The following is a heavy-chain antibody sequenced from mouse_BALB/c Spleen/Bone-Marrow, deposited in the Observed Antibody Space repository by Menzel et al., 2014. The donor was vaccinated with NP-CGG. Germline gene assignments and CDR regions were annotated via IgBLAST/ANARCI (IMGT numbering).Heavy chain of an antibody. J-gene: IGHJ2*01. Sequence: EVKLVESGGGLVQPGGSPKLSSAASGFDFSRYWMSWVRQAPGKGLEWIGEINPDSRTINYSPSLKDKFIISRDNAKNTLYLRLNKVRSEDTALYYCARPDYYGYLSYWGQGTTLTVSS. CDR1: GFDFSRYW. CDR3: ARPDYYGYLSY. CDR2: INPDSRTI. V-gene: IGHV4-1*02. D-gene: IGHD1-2*01.